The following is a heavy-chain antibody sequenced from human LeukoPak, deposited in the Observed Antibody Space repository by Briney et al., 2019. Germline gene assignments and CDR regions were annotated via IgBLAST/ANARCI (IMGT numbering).Heavy chain of an antibody. CDR2: IYYSGST. J-gene: IGHJ2*01. CDR1: AGFISSYY. D-gene: IGHD5-12*01. V-gene: IGHV4-59*08. Sequence: SETLSLTCTVSAGFISSYYWSWIRQPPGKGLGWIGYIYYSGSTSYNPSLKSRVTMSADTSKNQFSLRLSSVTAADTAVYYCARRGAYSGNDLAWYFDLWGRGTLVTVSS. CDR3: ARRGAYSGNDLAWYFDL.